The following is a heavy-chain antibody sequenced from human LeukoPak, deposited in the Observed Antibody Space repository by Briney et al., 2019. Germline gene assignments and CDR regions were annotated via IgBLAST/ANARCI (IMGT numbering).Heavy chain of an antibody. CDR1: GFTFSSYA. J-gene: IGHJ4*02. Sequence: GGSLRLSCATSGFTFSSYAMSWVRQAPGKGLEWVSHISSSSSTISYADSVKGRFTISRDNAKNSLYLQMNSLRAEDTAVYYCAAGGVETTVTTPIDHWGQGTLVTVSS. V-gene: IGHV3-48*04. CDR2: ISSSSSTI. CDR3: AAGGVETTVTTPIDH. D-gene: IGHD4-17*01.